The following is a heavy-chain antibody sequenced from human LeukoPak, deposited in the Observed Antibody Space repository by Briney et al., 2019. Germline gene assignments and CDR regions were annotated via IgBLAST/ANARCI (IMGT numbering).Heavy chain of an antibody. J-gene: IGHJ4*02. CDR3: VKSLGVTGGF. CDR1: GFTFSDYW. V-gene: IGHV3-74*01. D-gene: IGHD2-21*02. CDR2: INTDGSDT. Sequence: GRSLRLSFAASGFTFSDYWMHWVRQAPGKGLVWVSRINTDGSDTRYADSVKGRFTISRDNAKNTLYLQMSSLRAEDTAVYYCVKSLGVTGGFWGQGTLVSVSS.